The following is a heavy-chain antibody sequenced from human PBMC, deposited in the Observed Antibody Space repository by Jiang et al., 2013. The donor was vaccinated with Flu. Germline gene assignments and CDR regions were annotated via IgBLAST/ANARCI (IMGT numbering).Heavy chain of an antibody. CDR3: ARRVNNFPTNYYGLDF. Sequence: GSGLVKPSETLSLTCTVSGGSISSNSYYWGWIRQPPGKGLEWIGSIYYSGSTYYNPSLKSRVTMSVDTSKNQFSLTLNSVTAADTAVYYCARRVNNFPTNYYGLDFWGQGTTVTVSS. CDR2: IYYSGST. J-gene: IGHJ6*02. V-gene: IGHV4-39*01. CDR1: GGSISSNSYY. D-gene: IGHD1-1*01.